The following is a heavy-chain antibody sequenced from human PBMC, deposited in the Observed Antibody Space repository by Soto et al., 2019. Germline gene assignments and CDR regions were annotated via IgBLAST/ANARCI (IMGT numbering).Heavy chain of an antibody. D-gene: IGHD1-26*01. J-gene: IGHJ6*02. Sequence: GGSLRLSCTASGFTFGDYAMSWVRQAPGKGLEWVGFIRSKAYGGTIEYAASVKGRFTISRDDSKSIAYLQMNSLKTEDTAVYYCTRDMSGSYYYYYGMDVWGQGTTVTVSS. V-gene: IGHV3-49*04. CDR1: GFTFGDYA. CDR3: TRDMSGSYYYYYGMDV. CDR2: IRSKAYGGTI.